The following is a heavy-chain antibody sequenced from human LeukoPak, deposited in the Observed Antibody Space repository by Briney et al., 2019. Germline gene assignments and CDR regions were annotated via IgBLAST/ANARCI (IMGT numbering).Heavy chain of an antibody. D-gene: IGHD3-3*01. V-gene: IGHV1-24*01. J-gene: IGHJ3*02. CDR3: ATNRQIMILGVVIMPAFDI. Sequence: GASLKVSSKVSGYTLTQLSVHWVRQAPGKGREWRGGFDVEDGEIIYAQKFQGRVTITEDTSTDTAYMELSSLRSEDTAVYYCATNRQIMILGVVIMPAFDIWGQGTMVTVSS. CDR1: GYTLTQLS. CDR2: FDVEDGEI.